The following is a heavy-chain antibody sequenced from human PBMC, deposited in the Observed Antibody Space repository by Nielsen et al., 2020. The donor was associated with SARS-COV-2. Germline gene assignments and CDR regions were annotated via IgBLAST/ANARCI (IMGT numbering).Heavy chain of an antibody. Sequence: GESLKISCAASGFTFSSYEMNWVRQAPGKGLEWVSYISSSGSTIYYADSVKGRFTISRDNAKNSLYLQMNSLRAEDTAVYYCARDRRDGYNYLWYFDLWGRGTLVTVSS. D-gene: IGHD5-24*01. V-gene: IGHV3-48*03. J-gene: IGHJ2*01. CDR1: GFTFSSYE. CDR2: ISSSGSTI. CDR3: ARDRRDGYNYLWYFDL.